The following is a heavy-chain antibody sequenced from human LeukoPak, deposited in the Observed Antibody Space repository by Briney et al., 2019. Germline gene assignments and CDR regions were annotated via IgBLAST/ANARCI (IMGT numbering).Heavy chain of an antibody. CDR1: GFTFSSYA. J-gene: IGHJ4*02. D-gene: IGHD3-22*01. V-gene: IGHV3-23*01. CDR2: ISGSGGST. CDR3: AKDPGDYYDSSGYYYGYYFDY. Sequence: GGSLRLSCAASGFTFSSYAMSWVRQAPGKGLEWVSAISGSGGSTYYADSVKGRFTISRDNSKNTLYLQMNSLRAEDTAVYYCAKDPGDYYDSSGYYYGYYFDYWGQGTLVTVSS.